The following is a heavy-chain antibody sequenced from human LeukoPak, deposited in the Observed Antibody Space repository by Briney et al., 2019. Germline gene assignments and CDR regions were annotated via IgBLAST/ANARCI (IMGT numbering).Heavy chain of an antibody. J-gene: IGHJ4*02. Sequence: GGSLRLSCAASGFTVSTNCMTWVRQAPGKGLEWVSTIYSGGTTYYADSVMGRFTISRHNSRNTLYLQMNNLRAEDTAVYYCARVDTVMAYYFDLWGQGTLVTVSS. D-gene: IGHD5-18*01. CDR3: ARVDTVMAYYFDL. CDR1: GFTVSTNC. CDR2: IYSGGTT. V-gene: IGHV3-53*04.